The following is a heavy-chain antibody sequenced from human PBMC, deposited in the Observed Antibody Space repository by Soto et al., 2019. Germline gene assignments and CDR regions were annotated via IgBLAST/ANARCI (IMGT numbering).Heavy chain of an antibody. Sequence: PSETLSLTCTVSGGSISSCGYYWSWIRQHPGKGLEWIGYIYYSGSTYYNPSLKSRVTISVDTSKNQFSLKLSSVTAADTAVYYCARFQVAYYYDSSGYRYLFDYWGQGTLVTVSS. CDR3: ARFQVAYYYDSSGYRYLFDY. J-gene: IGHJ4*02. D-gene: IGHD3-22*01. V-gene: IGHV4-31*03. CDR2: IYYSGST. CDR1: GGSISSCGYY.